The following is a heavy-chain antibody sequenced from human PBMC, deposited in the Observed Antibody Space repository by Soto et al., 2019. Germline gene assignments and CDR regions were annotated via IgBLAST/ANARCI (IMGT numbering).Heavy chain of an antibody. V-gene: IGHV4-59*03. D-gene: IGHD2-15*01. Sequence: SETLSLTCTVSGGSISSYYWSWIRQPPGKGLEWIGYIYYSGSTNYNPSLKSRVTISVDTSISTVYMELRNLKSDDTAVYSYAIQDAGVVYWGQGTLVTVSS. CDR3: AIQDAGVVY. CDR2: IYYSGST. J-gene: IGHJ4*02. CDR1: GGSISSYY.